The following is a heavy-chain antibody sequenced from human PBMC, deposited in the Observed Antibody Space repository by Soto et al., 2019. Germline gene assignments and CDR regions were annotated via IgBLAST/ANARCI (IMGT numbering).Heavy chain of an antibody. Sequence: GASVKVSCKASGYTFTSYYMHWVRQAPGQGLEWMGIINPSGGSTSYAQKFQGRVTMTRDTSTSTVYMELSSLRSEDTAVYYCASDFRDGYNYDYYYYYGMDVWGQGTTVTVSS. CDR2: INPSGGST. CDR1: GYTFTSYY. V-gene: IGHV1-46*01. D-gene: IGHD5-12*01. CDR3: ASDFRDGYNYDYYYYYGMDV. J-gene: IGHJ6*02.